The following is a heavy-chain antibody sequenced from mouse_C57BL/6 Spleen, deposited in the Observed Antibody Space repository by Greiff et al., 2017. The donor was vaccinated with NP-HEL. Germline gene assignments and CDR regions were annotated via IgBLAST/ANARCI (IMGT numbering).Heavy chain of an antibody. CDR3: ARRRDDYPFAY. V-gene: IGHV5-6*02. J-gene: IGHJ3*01. D-gene: IGHD2-4*01. CDR2: ISSGGSYT. CDR1: GFTFSSYG. Sequence: DVKLVESGGDLVKPGGSLKLSCAASGFTFSSYGMSWVRQTPDKRLEWVATISSGGSYTYYPDSVKGRFTISRDNAKNTLYLQMSSLKSEDTAMYYCARRRDDYPFAYWGQGTLVTVSA.